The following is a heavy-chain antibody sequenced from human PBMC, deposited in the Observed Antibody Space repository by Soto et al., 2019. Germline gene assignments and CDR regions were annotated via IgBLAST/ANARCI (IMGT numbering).Heavy chain of an antibody. CDR2: IWYDGSNK. Sequence: QVQLVESGGGVVQPGRSLRLSCAASGFTFSSYGMHWVRQAPGKGLEWVAVIWYDGSNKYYADSVKGRFTISRDNSKNTLYLQMNSLRAEDTAVYYCASFSDGYSFDYWGQGTLVTVSS. CDR3: ASFSDGYSFDY. CDR1: GFTFSSYG. D-gene: IGHD5-18*01. J-gene: IGHJ4*02. V-gene: IGHV3-33*01.